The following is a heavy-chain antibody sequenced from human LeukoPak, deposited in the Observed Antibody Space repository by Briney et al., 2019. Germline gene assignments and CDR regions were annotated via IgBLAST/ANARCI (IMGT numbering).Heavy chain of an antibody. J-gene: IGHJ6*02. CDR1: GGSISSGGYS. CDR2: SYLRVFT. V-gene: IGHV4-30-2*01. D-gene: IGHD3-22*01. Sequence: TLSLTCAVSGGSISSGGYSWSWVRQPPGKGLEWIGYSYLRVFTYYLPSLKSRVTISLDSSKNHFSLKLSSVTAADTAVYSCARVYYDSSGYPYGMDVWGQGTTVTVSS. CDR3: ARVYYDSSGYPYGMDV.